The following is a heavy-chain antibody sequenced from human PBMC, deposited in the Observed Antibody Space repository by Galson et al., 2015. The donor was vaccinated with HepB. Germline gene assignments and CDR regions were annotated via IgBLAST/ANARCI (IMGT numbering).Heavy chain of an antibody. V-gene: IGHV3-11*06. CDR3: AREGYSSPRVDAFDI. CDR1: GFTFSDYY. CDR2: ISSRSTYT. D-gene: IGHD6-13*01. J-gene: IGHJ3*02. Sequence: TLRLSCAASGFTFSDYYMSWIRQAPGKGLEWVSYISSRSTYTNYADSVKGRFTISRDNAKNSLYLQMNSLRVEDTAMYYCAREGYSSPRVDAFDIWGQGTMVTVSS.